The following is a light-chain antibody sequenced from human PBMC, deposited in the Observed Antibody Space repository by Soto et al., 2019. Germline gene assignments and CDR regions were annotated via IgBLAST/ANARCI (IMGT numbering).Light chain of an antibody. CDR2: DPS. V-gene: IGKV3-11*01. CDR3: QQRSNWPPFT. Sequence: EIVLTQSPSILSLSPGERATLSCRASQSFNSYLASYQQKPCQPPTLLIYDPSNRATGIPARFSGSGSGTDFTLTISSLEPEDFAVDYCQQRSNWPPFTFGPGTKVDIK. CDR1: QSFNSY. J-gene: IGKJ3*01.